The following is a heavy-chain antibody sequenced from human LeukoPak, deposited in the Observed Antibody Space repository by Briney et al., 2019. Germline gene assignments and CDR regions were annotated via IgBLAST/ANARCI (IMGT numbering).Heavy chain of an antibody. J-gene: IGHJ3*02. D-gene: IGHD6-6*01. V-gene: IGHV1-8*01. CDR3: ASRTRPDVGAFDI. CDR2: MNPNSGNT. CDR1: GYTFTSYD. Sequence: ASVKVSCKASGYTFTSYDINWVRQATGQGLEWMGWMNPNSGNTGYAQKFQGRVTMTRDMSTSTVHMELSSLRSEDTAVYYCASRTRPDVGAFDIWGQGTMVTVSS.